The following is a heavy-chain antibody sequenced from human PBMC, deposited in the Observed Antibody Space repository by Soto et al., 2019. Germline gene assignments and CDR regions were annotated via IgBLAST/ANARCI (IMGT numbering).Heavy chain of an antibody. J-gene: IGHJ4*02. Sequence: PSETLSLTCIVSGESISSSSYYWGWIRQPPGKGLEWIGSIYYSGRTYYNPSFKSRVTISIDTSKNQFSLKLSSVTATDTAVYYCARQRTTVVTQAYFDSWGQGTPVTVSS. CDR3: ARQRTTVVTQAYFDS. V-gene: IGHV4-39*01. D-gene: IGHD2-21*02. CDR2: IYYSGRT. CDR1: GESISSSSYY.